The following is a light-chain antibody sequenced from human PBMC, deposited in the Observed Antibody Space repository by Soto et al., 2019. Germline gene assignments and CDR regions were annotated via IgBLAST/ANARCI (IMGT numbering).Light chain of an antibody. J-gene: IGKJ1*01. Sequence: IQMTQSPSSLSASVGDRVTITCRTSQTMTNYLNWYQHKPGEAPKLLIYLVSNLQSGVPSRFSGSGSGTDFALTISRLQTEDFANYYCQQTHIFPWTSGQGTTVDI. CDR3: QQTHIFPWT. CDR2: LVS. CDR1: QTMTNY. V-gene: IGKV1-39*01.